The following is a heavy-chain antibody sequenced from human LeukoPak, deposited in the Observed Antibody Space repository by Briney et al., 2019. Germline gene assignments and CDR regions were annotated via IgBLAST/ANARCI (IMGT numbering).Heavy chain of an antibody. J-gene: IGHJ6*02. CDR1: GYSFTSYW. CDR3: ARHPQQLVQNYYYYYGMDV. CDR2: IYPGDSDT. D-gene: IGHD6-13*01. Sequence: GESLQISCKGSGYSFTSYWIGWVRQMPGKGLEWMGIIYPGDSDTRYSPSFQGQVTISADKSISTAYLQWSSLKASDTAMYYCARHPQQLVQNYYYYYGMDVWGQGTTVTVSS. V-gene: IGHV5-51*01.